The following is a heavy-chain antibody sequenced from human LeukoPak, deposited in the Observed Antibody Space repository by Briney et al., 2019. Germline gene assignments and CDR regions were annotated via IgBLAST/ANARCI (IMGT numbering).Heavy chain of an antibody. CDR3: AKWSHTATITGAFDI. CDR1: GFTFSSYN. J-gene: IGHJ3*02. D-gene: IGHD5-12*01. CDR2: ISSSSSYI. Sequence: GGSLRLSCAASGFTFSSYNMNWVRQAPGKGLEWVSSISSSSSYIYYADSVKGRFTISRDNAKNSLYLQMNSLRAEDTAVYYCAKWSHTATITGAFDIWGQGTMITVSS. V-gene: IGHV3-21*04.